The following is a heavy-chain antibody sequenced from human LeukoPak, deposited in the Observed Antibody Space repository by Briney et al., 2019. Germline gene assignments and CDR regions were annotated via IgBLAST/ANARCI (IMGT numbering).Heavy chain of an antibody. CDR2: IWYDGNNK. V-gene: IGHV3-33*01. CDR3: VRDRGSTNYFDY. J-gene: IGHJ4*02. CDR1: GFTFSSYG. D-gene: IGHD3-10*01. Sequence: GRSLRLSCAASGFTFSSYGMHWVRQAPGKGLEWVAIIWYDGNNKYYADSLKGRFTISRDNSKNTLYLQINSLRAEDTAVYFCVRDRGSTNYFDYWGQGALVTVS.